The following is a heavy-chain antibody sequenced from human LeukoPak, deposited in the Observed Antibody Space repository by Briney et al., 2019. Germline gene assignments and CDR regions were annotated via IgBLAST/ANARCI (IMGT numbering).Heavy chain of an antibody. CDR1: GGTFSSYA. Sequence: ASVKVSCKASGGTFSSYAISWVRQAPGQGLEWMGWISAYNGNTNYAQKLQGRVTMTTDTSTSTAYMELRSLRSDDTAVYYCARDVRATMVRGVSPSYWGQGTLVTVSS. V-gene: IGHV1-18*01. CDR2: ISAYNGNT. CDR3: ARDVRATMVRGVSPSY. J-gene: IGHJ4*02. D-gene: IGHD3-10*01.